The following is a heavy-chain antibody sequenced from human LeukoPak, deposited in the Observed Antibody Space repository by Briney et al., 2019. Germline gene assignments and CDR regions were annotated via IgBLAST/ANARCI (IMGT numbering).Heavy chain of an antibody. CDR1: GGSISIGSYC. CDR3: ARERGYGGTFDY. Sequence: SQTLSLTCTVSGGSISIGSYCWSWIRQSAGKGLEWIGRVYTSGSTNYNPSLKSRVTISVDTPKNQFSPKLSSVTAADTAVYFCARERGYGGTFDYWGQGTLVTVSS. J-gene: IGHJ4*02. CDR2: VYTSGST. V-gene: IGHV4-61*02. D-gene: IGHD4-23*01.